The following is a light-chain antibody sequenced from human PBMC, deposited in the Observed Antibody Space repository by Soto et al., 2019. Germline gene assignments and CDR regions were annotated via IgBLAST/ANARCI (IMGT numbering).Light chain of an antibody. J-gene: IGKJ1*01. Sequence: DIPMTQSPSSLSASVGDRVTITCRASQSINNYLNWYQQKPGKAPKLLIYAASSLHSGVPSRFSGSGDGTDFTLTISNLQPVDFATYYCQQSFSTLWTFGQGTKVEIK. CDR1: QSINNY. CDR2: AAS. V-gene: IGKV1-39*01. CDR3: QQSFSTLWT.